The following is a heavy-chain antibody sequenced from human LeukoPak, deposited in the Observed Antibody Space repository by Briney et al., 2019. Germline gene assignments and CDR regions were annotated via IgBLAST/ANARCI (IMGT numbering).Heavy chain of an antibody. CDR2: ISYDGSNK. D-gene: IGHD1-26*01. CDR3: AREYVTAYIVGDY. J-gene: IGHJ4*02. CDR1: GFTFSSYA. V-gene: IGHV3-30*04. Sequence: GGSLRHSCAPSGFTFSSYAIQWVRPAPGKGLEWVAVISYDGSNKYYADSVKGRFTISRDNSKTTLYLQMNSLRAEGTAVYYCAREYVTAYIVGDYWGQGTLVTVSS.